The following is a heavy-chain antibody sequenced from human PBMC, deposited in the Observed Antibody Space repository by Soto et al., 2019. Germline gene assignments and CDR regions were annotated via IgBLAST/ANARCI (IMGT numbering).Heavy chain of an antibody. J-gene: IGHJ2*01. Sequence: EVQLLESGGGLVQPGGSLRLSCAASGFTFSSYAMSWVRQAPGKGLEWVSAISGSGGSTYYADSVKGRFTISRDNSKNTLYLQMNSLRAEDTAVYYCARVVTATRSYWYFDLWGRGTLVTVSS. CDR2: ISGSGGST. V-gene: IGHV3-23*01. CDR3: ARVVTATRSYWYFDL. CDR1: GFTFSSYA. D-gene: IGHD2-21*02.